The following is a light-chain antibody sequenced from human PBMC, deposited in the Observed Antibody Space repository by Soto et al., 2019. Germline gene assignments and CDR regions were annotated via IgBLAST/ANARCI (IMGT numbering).Light chain of an antibody. CDR2: GAS. V-gene: IGKV1-6*01. J-gene: IGKJ3*01. Sequence: IQMTQSPSSLSASVGDRVTITCRASQGISNELGWYQQRPGKAPKVLIYGASNLQSGVPSRFSGSASGTDFTLTISSLQPEDFATYYCQQSYSNFPITFGPGTKVDI. CDR3: QQSYSNFPIT. CDR1: QGISNE.